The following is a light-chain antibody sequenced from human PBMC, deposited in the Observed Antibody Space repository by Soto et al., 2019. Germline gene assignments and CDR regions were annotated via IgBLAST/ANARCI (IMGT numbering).Light chain of an antibody. CDR1: QSISSY. V-gene: IGKV1-39*01. Sequence: DIQMTQSPSSLSASVGDRVTITCRASQSISSYLNWYQQKPGKAPKLLIYAASSLQSGVPSRFHASGAGTNFTLTISSLQPEDFATYYCQQSYSTPPTFGQGTKLEIK. J-gene: IGKJ2*01. CDR3: QQSYSTPPT. CDR2: AAS.